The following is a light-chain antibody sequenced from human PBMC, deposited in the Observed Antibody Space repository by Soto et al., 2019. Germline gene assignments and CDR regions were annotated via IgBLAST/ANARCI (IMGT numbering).Light chain of an antibody. J-gene: IGLJ3*02. V-gene: IGLV1-44*01. CDR3: ATWDDSLHVCV. CDR2: TNN. Sequence: QSVLTQPPSASGTPGQRVTISCSGGESDIGSNTDYWFQQFPGTAPRLVIYTNNQRPSGVPDRFSGSKSGTSASLVISGLQSEDEADYYCATWDDSLHVCVFGGGTKVTVL. CDR1: ESDIGSNT.